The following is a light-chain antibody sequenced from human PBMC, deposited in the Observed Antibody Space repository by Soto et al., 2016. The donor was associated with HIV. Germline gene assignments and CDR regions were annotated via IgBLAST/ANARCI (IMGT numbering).Light chain of an antibody. Sequence: SYELTQPPSVSVSPGQTASITCSGDKLEDKYVCWYQQKAGQSPVLVIYQDTQRPSGILERFSGSNSGDIATLTISGTQAMDEADYYCQTWDSSTAVFGGGTELSVL. J-gene: IGLJ2*01. CDR1: KLEDKY. CDR3: QTWDSSTAV. V-gene: IGLV3-1*01. CDR2: QDT.